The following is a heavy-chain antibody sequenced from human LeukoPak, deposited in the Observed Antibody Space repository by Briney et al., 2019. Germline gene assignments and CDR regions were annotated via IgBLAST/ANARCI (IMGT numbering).Heavy chain of an antibody. CDR1: GFTFSSYA. J-gene: IGHJ4*02. CDR2: ISYDGSNK. CDR3: AKGTSSSCYSAPNY. V-gene: IGHV3-30*04. D-gene: IGHD2-15*01. Sequence: GGSLRLSCAASGFTFSSYAMSWVRQAPGKGLEWVAVISYDGSNKYYADSVKGRFTISRDNSKNTLSLQLNSLRAEDTAVYYCAKGTSSSCYSAPNYWGQGTLVTVSS.